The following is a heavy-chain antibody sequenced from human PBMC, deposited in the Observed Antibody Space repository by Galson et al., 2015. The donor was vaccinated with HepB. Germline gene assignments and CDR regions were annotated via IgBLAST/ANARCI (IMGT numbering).Heavy chain of an antibody. CDR1: EFTFRDYW. D-gene: IGHD4-11*01. CDR3: ARAGNYRFDY. Sequence: SLRLSCAASEFTFRDYWLHWVRQAPGERLVWVSRINPGGSTINYADSVKGRFTISRDDAKNTLYLQMNSLRAEDTAVYYCARAGNYRFDYWGLGALVTVSS. CDR2: INPGGSTI. J-gene: IGHJ4*02. V-gene: IGHV3-74*01.